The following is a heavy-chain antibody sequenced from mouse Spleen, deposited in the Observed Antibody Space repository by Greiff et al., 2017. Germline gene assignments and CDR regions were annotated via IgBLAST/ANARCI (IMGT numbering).Heavy chain of an antibody. Sequence: EVQVVESGGGLVKPGGSLKLSCAASGFTFSDYYMYWVRQTPEKRLEWVATISDGGSYTYYPDSVKGRFTISRDNAKNNLYLQMSSLKSEDTAMYYCARDPYYYGSSPHYYAMDYWGQGTSVTVSS. CDR3: ARDPYYYGSSPHYYAMDY. CDR2: ISDGGSYT. V-gene: IGHV5-4*02. CDR1: GFTFSDYY. D-gene: IGHD1-1*01. J-gene: IGHJ4*01.